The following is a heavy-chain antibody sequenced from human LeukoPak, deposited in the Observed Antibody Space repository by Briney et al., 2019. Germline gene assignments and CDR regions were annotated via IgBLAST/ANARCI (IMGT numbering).Heavy chain of an antibody. CDR2: IKEDGSEK. CDR1: GFTFSSYW. V-gene: IGHV3-7*01. J-gene: IGHJ5*02. D-gene: IGHD4-17*01. CDR3: ARDPYGDNWFDP. Sequence: QPGGSLRLSCAASGFTFSSYWMSWVRQAPGKGLEWVVNIKEDGSEKYYVDSVKGRFTISRDNAKKSLYLQMNNLRAEDTAVYYCARDPYGDNWFDPWGQGTLVTVSS.